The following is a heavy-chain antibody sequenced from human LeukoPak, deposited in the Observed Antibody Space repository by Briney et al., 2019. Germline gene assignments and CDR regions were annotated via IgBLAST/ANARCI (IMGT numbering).Heavy chain of an antibody. CDR1: GYTFNKYS. D-gene: IGHD3-10*01. CDR3: TRGVRYSGSGTYGSDYFDS. V-gene: IGHV1-3*04. J-gene: IGHJ4*02. CDR2: INTDIGNT. Sequence: GASVKVSCKASGYTFNKYSMHWVRQAPGQSLEWLGWINTDIGNTKYSQKFQDRVSFTRDTSASTAYMELTNLRSEDTAIYYCTRGVRYSGSGTYGSDYFDSWGQGTLVTVPS.